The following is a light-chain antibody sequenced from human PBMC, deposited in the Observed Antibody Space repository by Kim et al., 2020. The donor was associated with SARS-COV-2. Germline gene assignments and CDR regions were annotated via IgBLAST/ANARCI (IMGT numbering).Light chain of an antibody. Sequence: DIQVSQSPSTLSASVGDRVTITCRASQSISSWLAWYQQKPRKAPKLLIYKASSLQSGVPSRFSGSGSGTEFTLTISSLQPDDFATYYCQQCDSFPWTFGQGTKVDIK. CDR1: QSISSW. J-gene: IGKJ1*01. CDR2: KAS. CDR3: QQCDSFPWT. V-gene: IGKV1-5*03.